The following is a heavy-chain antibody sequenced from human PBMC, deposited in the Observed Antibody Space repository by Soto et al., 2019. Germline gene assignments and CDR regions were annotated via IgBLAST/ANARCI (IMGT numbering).Heavy chain of an antibody. CDR1: GFTFSSYG. CDR3: ARGGFGENTRWTGWFDP. CDR2: IWYDGSNK. V-gene: IGHV3-33*01. D-gene: IGHD3-10*01. J-gene: IGHJ5*02. Sequence: QVQLVESGGGVVQPGRSLRLSCAASGFTFSSYGMHWVRQAPGKGLEWVAVIWYDGSNKYYADSVKGRFTISRDNSKNTLYLQMNSLRAEDTAVYYCARGGFGENTRWTGWFDPWGQGTLVTVSS.